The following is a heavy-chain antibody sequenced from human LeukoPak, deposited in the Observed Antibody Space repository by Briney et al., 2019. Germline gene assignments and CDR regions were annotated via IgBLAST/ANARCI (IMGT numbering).Heavy chain of an antibody. CDR2: LNPSTGGT. CDR3: ARSYGFADVQFADAFDI. D-gene: IGHD3-10*01. V-gene: IGHV1-8*01. CDR1: GYTFSSYE. J-gene: IGHJ3*02. Sequence: ASVTVSCKTSGYTFSSYEINWVRQSTGQGLEWMGWLNPSTGGTGYAQNFQGRVTMTRNISIRTVYMELSSLRSDDTAVYYCARSYGFADVQFADAFDIWGQGTMVAVSS.